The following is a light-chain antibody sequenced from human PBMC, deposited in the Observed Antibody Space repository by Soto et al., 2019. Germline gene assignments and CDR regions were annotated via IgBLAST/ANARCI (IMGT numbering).Light chain of an antibody. CDR1: QSISSW. CDR2: DAS. J-gene: IGKJ1*01. CDR3: QQYNSYSWT. Sequence: DIQMTQSPSTLSASVGDRVTITCRASQSISSWLAWYQQKPGKAPKLLIYDASSLESGVPSRVSGSGSGTEFTLTISSLQPDDFATYYCQQYNSYSWTFGQGTKV. V-gene: IGKV1-5*01.